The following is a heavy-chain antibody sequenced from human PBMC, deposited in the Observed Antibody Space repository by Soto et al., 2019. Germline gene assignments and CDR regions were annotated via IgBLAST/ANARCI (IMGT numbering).Heavy chain of an antibody. D-gene: IGHD3-10*01. CDR2: TYYRSKWYN. Sequence: PSQTLSLTCAISGDSVSSNSAAWNWIRQSPSRGLEWLGRTYYRSKWYNDYAVSVKGRITINPDTSKNQFSLQLNSVTPEDTAVYYCARIPHPNYGSGSYYGPGYYYYGMDVWGQGTTVTVSS. V-gene: IGHV6-1*01. CDR3: ARIPHPNYGSGSYYGPGYYYYGMDV. CDR1: GDSVSSNSAA. J-gene: IGHJ6*02.